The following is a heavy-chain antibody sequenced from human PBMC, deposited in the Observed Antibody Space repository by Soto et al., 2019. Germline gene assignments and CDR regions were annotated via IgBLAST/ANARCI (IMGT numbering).Heavy chain of an antibody. J-gene: IGHJ4*02. V-gene: IGHV1-69*13. Sequence: SVKVSCKASGGRFSKFGIIWVRQAPGQGLEWMGGIVPVFGRPNYAQRFRGRLTITADESTSTGYMELISLRSDDTSVYYCAREGSGYNFWGQGTQVTLSS. CDR3: AREGSGYNF. CDR2: IVPVFGRP. CDR1: GGRFSKFG. D-gene: IGHD5-12*01.